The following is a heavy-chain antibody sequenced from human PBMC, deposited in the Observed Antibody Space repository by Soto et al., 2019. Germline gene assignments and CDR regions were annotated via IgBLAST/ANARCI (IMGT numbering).Heavy chain of an antibody. CDR2: IYSGGST. CDR3: AREAMQWLALDY. D-gene: IGHD6-19*01. V-gene: IGHV3-53*02. Sequence: EVQLVETGGGLIQPGGSLRLSCAASGFTVSSNYMSWVRQAPGKGLEWVSVIYSGGSTYYADSVKGRFTISRDNSKNTLYLQMNSLSAEDTAVYYCAREAMQWLALDYWGQGTLVTVSS. CDR1: GFTVSSNY. J-gene: IGHJ4*02.